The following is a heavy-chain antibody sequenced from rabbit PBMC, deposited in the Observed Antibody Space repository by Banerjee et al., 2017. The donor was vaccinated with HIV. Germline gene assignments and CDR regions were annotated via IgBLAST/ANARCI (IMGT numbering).Heavy chain of an antibody. D-gene: IGHD4-1*01. Sequence: QQQLEESGGGLVKPEGSLTLTCTTSGFSFSTSYYMCWVRQAPGKGLEWIGCIDSSSITWYASWVNGRFTISKTSSTTVTLQMTSLTAADTATYFCARDLAGVIGWNFNLWGPGTLVTVS. CDR3: ARDLAGVIGWNFNL. CDR2: IDSSSIT. J-gene: IGHJ4*01. CDR1: GFSFSTSYY. V-gene: IGHV1S45*01.